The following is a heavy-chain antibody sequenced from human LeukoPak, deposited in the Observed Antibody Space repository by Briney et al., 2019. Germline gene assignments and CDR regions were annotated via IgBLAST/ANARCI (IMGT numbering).Heavy chain of an antibody. CDR2: MNPNSGNT. CDR1: GYTFTSYD. V-gene: IGHV1-8*01. J-gene: IGHJ4*02. D-gene: IGHD3-22*01. Sequence: ASVKVSCKASGYTFTSYDINWVRQATGQGLEWMGWMNPNSGNTGYAQKFQGRVTMTRNTSTSTAYMELSSLRSEDTAVYYCARGPLYYYDSSGPFYFDYWGQGTLVTVSS. CDR3: ARGPLYYYDSSGPFYFDY.